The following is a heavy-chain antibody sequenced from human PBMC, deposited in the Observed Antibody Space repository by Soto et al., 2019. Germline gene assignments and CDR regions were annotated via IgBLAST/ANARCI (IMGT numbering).Heavy chain of an antibody. Sequence: GSLRLSCVASGFTFSRYGMNWLRQAPGKGLEWVASTSSTTSYVYYADSVKGRFSTSRDNAKNILYLEMYALRTEDTAVYYCARDPSEGRVGNWFESWGQGTLVTVSS. V-gene: IGHV3-21*06. CDR3: ARDPSEGRVGNWFES. D-gene: IGHD2-2*01. J-gene: IGHJ5*01. CDR1: GFTFSRYG. CDR2: TSSTTSYV.